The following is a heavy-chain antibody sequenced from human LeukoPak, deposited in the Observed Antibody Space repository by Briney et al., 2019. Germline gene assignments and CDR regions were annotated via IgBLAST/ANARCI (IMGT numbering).Heavy chain of an antibody. CDR2: ISGSGGST. D-gene: IGHD3-10*01. CDR1: GFTFSSYG. J-gene: IGHJ4*02. Sequence: PGGSLRLSCAASGFTFSSYGMSWVRQAPGKGLEWVSAISGSGGSTYYADSVKGRFTISRDNSKNTLYLQMNSLRAEDTAVYYCAKERDYYGSGRYYKAFAYWGQGTLVTVSS. V-gene: IGHV3-23*01. CDR3: AKERDYYGSGRYYKAFAY.